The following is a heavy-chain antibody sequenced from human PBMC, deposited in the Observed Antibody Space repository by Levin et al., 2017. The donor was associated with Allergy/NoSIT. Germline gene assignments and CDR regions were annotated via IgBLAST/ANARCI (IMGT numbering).Heavy chain of an antibody. CDR1: GFTFSDYY. CDR3: AREGFCGNTNCDPIGSPDTSHWYYYYGMDV. J-gene: IGHJ6*02. D-gene: IGHD2-2*01. Sequence: GESLKISCVASGFTFSDYYMTWIRQAPGKGLEWVSYISSSSTYTNYAASVKGRFTISRDNARNSLFLQMDSLGAEDTAVYYCAREGFCGNTNCDPIGSPDTSHWYYYYGMDVWGQGTTVTVSS. CDR2: ISSSSTYT. V-gene: IGHV3-11*05.